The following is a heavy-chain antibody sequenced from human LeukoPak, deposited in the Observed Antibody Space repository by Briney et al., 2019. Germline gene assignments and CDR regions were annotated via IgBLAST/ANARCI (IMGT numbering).Heavy chain of an antibody. J-gene: IGHJ4*02. Sequence: GASVKVSCKASGGTFSSYAISWVRQAPGQGLEWMGGIIPIFGTANYAQKFQGRVTITTDESTSTAYMELSSLRSEDTAVYYCATDLYGYQLLSGVLGWGQGTLVTVSS. V-gene: IGHV1-69*05. D-gene: IGHD2-2*01. CDR3: ATDLYGYQLLSGVLG. CDR2: IIPIFGTA. CDR1: GGTFSSYA.